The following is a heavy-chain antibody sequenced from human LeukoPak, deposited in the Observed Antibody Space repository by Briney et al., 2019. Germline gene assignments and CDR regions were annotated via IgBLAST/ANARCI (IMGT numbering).Heavy chain of an antibody. D-gene: IGHD5-18*01. CDR1: GGSISSYY. CDR3: ARARYNYGDSDY. J-gene: IGHJ4*02. Sequence: PSETLSLTCTVSGGSISSYYWSWIRQPPGKGLEWIGYIYYSGSTNYNPSLKSRVTISVDTSRNQFSLELSSVTAADTAVFYCARARYNYGDSDYWGQGTLVTVSS. CDR2: IYYSGST. V-gene: IGHV4-59*08.